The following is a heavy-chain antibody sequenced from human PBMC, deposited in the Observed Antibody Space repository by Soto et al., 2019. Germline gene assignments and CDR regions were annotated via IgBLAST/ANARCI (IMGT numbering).Heavy chain of an antibody. CDR1: GFTFSSYA. CDR3: AKEVKDGYNYYGMDV. J-gene: IGHJ6*02. Sequence: GGSLRLCCAASGFTFSSYAMSGVRQAPGKGLEWVSAISGSGGSTYYADSVKGRFTISRDNSKNTLYLQMNSLRAEDTAVYYCAKEVKDGYNYYGMDVWGQGTTVTVSS. D-gene: IGHD2-15*01. CDR2: ISGSGGST. V-gene: IGHV3-23*01.